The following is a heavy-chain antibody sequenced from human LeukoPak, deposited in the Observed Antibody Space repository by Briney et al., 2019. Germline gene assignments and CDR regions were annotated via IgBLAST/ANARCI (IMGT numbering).Heavy chain of an antibody. D-gene: IGHD6-6*01. Sequence: GGSLRLSCAASGFTVSSNYMSWVRQAPGKGLEWVSVIYSGGSTYYADSVKGRFTISRDNSKNTLYLQMNSLRAEDTAVYYCARAEKSSIAARARSTYIDYWGQGTLVTVSS. CDR2: IYSGGST. CDR3: ARAEKSSIAARARSTYIDY. J-gene: IGHJ4*02. V-gene: IGHV3-53*05. CDR1: GFTVSSNY.